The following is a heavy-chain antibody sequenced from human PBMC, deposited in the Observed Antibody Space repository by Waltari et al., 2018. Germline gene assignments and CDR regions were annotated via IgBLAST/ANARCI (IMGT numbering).Heavy chain of an antibody. CDR2: ISRSSSTI. D-gene: IGHD3-9*01. Sequence: EVQLVESGGGSVQAGESLRLSCAASGFPFSSYSMNWVRQAPGKGLEWVSYISRSSSTILYADSVKGRFTISRDNAKNSLSLQMDSLRVEDTALYYCARDSAGNDWTDYWGQGALVTVSS. J-gene: IGHJ4*02. CDR3: ARDSAGNDWTDY. V-gene: IGHV3-48*04. CDR1: GFPFSSYS.